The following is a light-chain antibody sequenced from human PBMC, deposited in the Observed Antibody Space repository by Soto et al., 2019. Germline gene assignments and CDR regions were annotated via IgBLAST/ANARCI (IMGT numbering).Light chain of an antibody. CDR1: QSVFLG. Sequence: DIQMTQSPSTLSASVGDRVTITCRASQSVFLGVAWYQQKPGRDPKLLSFDGMNLENGVPSRFSGDGSETEVTLTISSLQHDDFATYYCQQYSGNSFTFGQGTKLEI. J-gene: IGKJ2*01. CDR2: DGM. CDR3: QQYSGNSFT. V-gene: IGKV1-5*01.